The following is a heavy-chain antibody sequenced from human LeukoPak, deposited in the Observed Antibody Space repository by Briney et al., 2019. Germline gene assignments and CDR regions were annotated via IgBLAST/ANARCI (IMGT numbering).Heavy chain of an antibody. CDR1: GGSISSSSYY. J-gene: IGHJ4*02. V-gene: IGHV4-39*07. Sequence: PSETLSLTCTVSGGSISSSSYYWGWIRQPPGKGLEWIGSIYYSGSTNYNPSLKSRVTISVDTSKNQFSLKLSSVTAADTAVYYCARAQRLLWFGDLSYYFDYWGQGTLVTVSS. CDR3: ARAQRLLWFGDLSYYFDY. CDR2: IYYSGST. D-gene: IGHD3-10*01.